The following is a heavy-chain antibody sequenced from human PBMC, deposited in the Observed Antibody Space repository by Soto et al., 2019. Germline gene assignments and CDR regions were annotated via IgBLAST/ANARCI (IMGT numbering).Heavy chain of an antibody. CDR1: GFTFDDYA. V-gene: IGHV3-9*01. Sequence: EVPLVESGGGLVQPGRSLRVSCAASGFTFDDYAMHWVRQAPGKGLEWVSGISWNSGGIGYADSAKGRFTISRDNAKNSLYLQMNSLRPEDTALYYCAKDSQSSGRNWFDPWGQGTLVTVSS. CDR3: AKDSQSSGRNWFDP. CDR2: ISWNSGGI. J-gene: IGHJ5*02. D-gene: IGHD2-15*01.